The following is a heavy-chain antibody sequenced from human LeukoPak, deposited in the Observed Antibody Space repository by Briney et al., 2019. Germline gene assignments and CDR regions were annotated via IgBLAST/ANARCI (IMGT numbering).Heavy chain of an antibody. CDR3: AKDNYYDSSGYYDY. V-gene: IGHV3-9*01. J-gene: IGHJ4*02. CDR2: ISWNSGSI. Sequence: PGGSLRLSYAASGFTFDDYAMHWVRRAPGKGLEWVSGISWNSGSIGYADSVKGRFTISRDNAKNSLYLQMNSLRAEDTALYYCAKDNYYDSSGYYDYWGQGTLVTVSS. D-gene: IGHD3-22*01. CDR1: GFTFDDYA.